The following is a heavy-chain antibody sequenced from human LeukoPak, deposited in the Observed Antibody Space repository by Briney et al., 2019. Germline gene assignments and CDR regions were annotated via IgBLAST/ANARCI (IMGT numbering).Heavy chain of an antibody. V-gene: IGHV3-30*02. CDR2: IRYDGSNK. J-gene: IGHJ4*02. CDR3: AKDLAFSYYGYYFDY. Sequence: GGSLRLSCAASGFTFSSYGMHWVRQVPGKGLEWVAFIRYDGSNKYYADSVKGGFTISRDNSKNTLYMQMNRLRAEDTAVYYCAKDLAFSYYGYYFDYWGQGTLVTVSS. D-gene: IGHD2/OR15-2a*01. CDR1: GFTFSSYG.